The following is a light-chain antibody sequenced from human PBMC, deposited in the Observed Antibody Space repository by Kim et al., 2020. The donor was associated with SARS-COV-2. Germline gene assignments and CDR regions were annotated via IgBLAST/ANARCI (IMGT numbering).Light chain of an antibody. CDR3: GTWDSSLSAGV. V-gene: IGLV1-51*01. CDR1: SSNSGNNY. Sequence: QEVTLACSGSSSNSGNNYVYWYQRLPGTAPKLLIYDNNKRPSGIPDRFSGSKSGTSATLGITGLQTGDEGDYYCGTWDSSLSAGVFGGGTQLTVL. CDR2: DNN. J-gene: IGLJ3*02.